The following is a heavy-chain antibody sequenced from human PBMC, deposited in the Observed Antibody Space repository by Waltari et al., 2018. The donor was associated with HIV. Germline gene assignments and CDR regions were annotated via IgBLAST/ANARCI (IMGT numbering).Heavy chain of an antibody. J-gene: IGHJ4*02. CDR3: ARVRRPSGSYYLSY. D-gene: IGHD1-26*01. Sequence: QVQLEQSGAEVKKPGASVKVSCKASGYTFNSYDIFWVRQATGQGLEWMGWMNPHRGTTAYAQKFQGRVTMTRNTSITTAYMELSSLRSEDTAVYYCARVRRPSGSYYLSYWGQGTLVTVSS. V-gene: IGHV1-8*01. CDR2: MNPHRGTT. CDR1: GYTFNSYD.